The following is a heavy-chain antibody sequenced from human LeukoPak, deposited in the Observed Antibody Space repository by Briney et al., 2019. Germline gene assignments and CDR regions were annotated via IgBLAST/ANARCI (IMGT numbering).Heavy chain of an antibody. CDR1: GYTFTSYD. CDR2: MNPNSGNT. D-gene: IGHD2-21*01. J-gene: IGHJ6*02. Sequence: ASVKVSCKASGYTFTSYDINWVRQATGQGLEWMGWMNPNSGNTGYAQKFQGRVTMTRNTSISTAYMELSSLRTEETAVYYCARMGFFNSRDYYYYGMDVWGQGTTVTVSS. V-gene: IGHV1-8*01. CDR3: ARMGFFNSRDYYYYGMDV.